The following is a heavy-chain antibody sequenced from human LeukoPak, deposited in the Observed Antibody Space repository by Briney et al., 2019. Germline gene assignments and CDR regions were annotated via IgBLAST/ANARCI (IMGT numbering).Heavy chain of an antibody. CDR3: ARNSAALFYYYGMDV. J-gene: IGHJ6*02. CDR1: GFTFSSYS. D-gene: IGHD2-2*01. V-gene: IGHV3-48*02. CDR2: ISSNSSTI. Sequence: GGSLRLSCAASGFTFSSYSMKWVRQAPGKGLEWVSYISSNSSTIYYAESVEGRFTISRDNAKNSLYLQMNRLRDEDTAVYYCARNSAALFYYYGMDVWGQGTTVTVSS.